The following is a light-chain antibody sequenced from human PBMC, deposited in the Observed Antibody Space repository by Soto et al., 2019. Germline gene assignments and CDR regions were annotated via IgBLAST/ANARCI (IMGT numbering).Light chain of an antibody. Sequence: QSALTQPASVSGSPGQSITISCTGTSSDVGGYNYVSWYQQHPGKAPKLMIYDVSNRPSGVSSRFSGSKSGNTPSLTISGLQAEDEADYYCSSYTSSSTLMVFGGGTKVTVL. V-gene: IGLV2-14*01. CDR1: SSDVGGYNY. CDR3: SSYTSSSTLMV. CDR2: DVS. J-gene: IGLJ2*01.